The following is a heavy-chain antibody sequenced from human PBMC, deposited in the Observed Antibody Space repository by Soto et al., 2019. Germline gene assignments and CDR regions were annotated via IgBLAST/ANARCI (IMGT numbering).Heavy chain of an antibody. CDR1: GGSISSYY. J-gene: IGHJ6*02. V-gene: IGHV4-59*01. CDR3: ARGGCSGGSCYGSVDYYYGMDV. CDR2: IYYSGST. Sequence: PSETLSLTCTVSGGSISSYYWSWIRQPPGKGLEWIGYIYYSGSTNYNPSLKGRVTISVDTSKNQFSLKLSSVTAADTAVYYCARGGCSGGSCYGSVDYYYGMDVWGQGTTVTVSS. D-gene: IGHD2-15*01.